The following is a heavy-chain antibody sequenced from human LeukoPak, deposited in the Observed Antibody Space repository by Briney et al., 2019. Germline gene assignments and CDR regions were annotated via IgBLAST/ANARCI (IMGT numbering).Heavy chain of an antibody. Sequence: AGRSLRLSCAASGFTFSSYGMQWVRQAPGKGLEWVAVISYDGSNKYYADSVKGRFTISRDNSKNTLYLQMNSLRAEDTAVYYCARGSRFDYWGQGTLVTVSS. J-gene: IGHJ4*02. CDR2: ISYDGSNK. CDR3: ARGSRFDY. V-gene: IGHV3-30*03. D-gene: IGHD3-10*01. CDR1: GFTFSSYG.